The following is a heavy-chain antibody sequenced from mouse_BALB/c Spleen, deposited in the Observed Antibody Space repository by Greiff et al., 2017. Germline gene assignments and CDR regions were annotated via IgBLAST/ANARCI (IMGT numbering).Heavy chain of an antibody. CDR3: ARRGSRNYYAMDY. V-gene: IGHV5-9-4*01. CDR1: GFTFSSYA. CDR2: ISSGGSYT. J-gene: IGHJ4*01. Sequence: EVMLVESGGGLVKPGGSLKLSCAASGFTFSSYAMSWVRQSPEKRLEWVAEISSGGSYTYYPDTVTGRFTISRDNAKNTLYLEMSSLRSEDTAMYYCARRGSRNYYAMDYWGQGTSVTVSS. D-gene: IGHD1-1*01.